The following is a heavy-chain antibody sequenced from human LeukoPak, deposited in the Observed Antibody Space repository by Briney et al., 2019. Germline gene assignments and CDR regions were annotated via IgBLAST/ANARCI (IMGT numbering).Heavy chain of an antibody. CDR2: IYHTGDS. J-gene: IGHJ4*02. D-gene: IGHD2-21*01. V-gene: IGHV4-59*08. CDR3: ARHAFASPLDI. CDR1: DVSIGDYY. Sequence: TSETLSLTCAVSDVSIGDYYWSWIRQPPGRGLEWIGYIYHTGDSNQNPSLKGRVTVTLDTPKNQVSLKVTSVTAAATAVYYCARHAFASPLDIWGQGTVVTVSS.